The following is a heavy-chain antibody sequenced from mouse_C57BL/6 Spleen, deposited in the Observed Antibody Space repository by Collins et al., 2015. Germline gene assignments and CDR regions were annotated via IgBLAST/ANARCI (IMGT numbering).Heavy chain of an antibody. CDR2: ILPGSGST. D-gene: IGHD1-2*01. CDR3: AREDYYGYGAMDY. J-gene: IGHJ4*01. Sequence: QVQLQQSGAELMKPGASVKLSCKATGYTFTGYWIEWVKQRPGHGLEWIGEILPGSGSTNYNEKFKSKATLTVDKSSSTAYMQLSSLTSEDSAVYYCAREDYYGYGAMDYWGQGTSVTVSS. CDR1: GYTFTGYW. V-gene: IGHV1-9*01.